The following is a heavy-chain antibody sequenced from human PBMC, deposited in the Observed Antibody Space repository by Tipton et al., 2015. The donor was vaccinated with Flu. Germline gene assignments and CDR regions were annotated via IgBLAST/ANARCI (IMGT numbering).Heavy chain of an antibody. J-gene: IGHJ5*02. D-gene: IGHD3-10*01. CDR1: GGSFSGYY. CDR3: AKRGYDSGGYFSPLAPLDWFDP. Sequence: TLSLTCAVYGGSFSGYYWGWIRQPPGKGLEWIGSIYHNGDIHFNPSLKSRVSISVDTSNNRFSLNLTSVTAADTAVYYCAKRGYDSGGYFSPLAPLDWFDPWGQGIAVVVSS. CDR2: IYHNGDI. V-gene: IGHV4-34*01.